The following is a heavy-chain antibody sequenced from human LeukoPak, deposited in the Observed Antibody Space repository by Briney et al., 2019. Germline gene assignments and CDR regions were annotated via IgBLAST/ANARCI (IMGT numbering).Heavy chain of an antibody. CDR2: IYYSGST. CDR3: ARQHWSDHYYYMDV. D-gene: IGHD2-8*02. V-gene: IGHV4-39*01. Sequence: SETLSLTCTVSGGSISSSSYYWGWIRQPPGKGLEWIGSIYYSGSTYYNPSLKSRVTISVDTSKNQFSLKLSSVTAADTAVYYCARQHWSDHYYYMDVWGKGTTVTVSS. CDR1: GGSISSSSYY. J-gene: IGHJ6*03.